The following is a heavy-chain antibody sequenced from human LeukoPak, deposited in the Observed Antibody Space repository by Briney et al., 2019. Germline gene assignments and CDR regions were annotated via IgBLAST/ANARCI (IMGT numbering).Heavy chain of an antibody. CDR1: GFTFDDYA. Sequence: GRSLRLSCAASGFTFDDYAMHWVRQAPVKGLEWVSGISWNSGSIGYADSVKGRFTISRDNAKNSLYLQMNSLRAEDTALYYCAKDSSVWRESFDYWGQGTLVTVSS. CDR2: ISWNSGSI. J-gene: IGHJ4*02. D-gene: IGHD6-19*01. CDR3: AKDSSVWRESFDY. V-gene: IGHV3-9*01.